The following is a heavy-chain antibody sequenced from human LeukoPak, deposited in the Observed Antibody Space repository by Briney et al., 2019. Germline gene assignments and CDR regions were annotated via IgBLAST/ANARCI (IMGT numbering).Heavy chain of an antibody. CDR1: GFTFSGSA. Sequence: GGSLKLSCAASGFTFSGSAMHWVRLASGKGLEWVGRIRSKANSYATAYAASVKGRFTISRDDSKNTAYLQMNSLKTEDTAVYYCTRPNYAGDYGSSDAFDIWGQGTMVTVSS. CDR3: TRPNYAGDYGSSDAFDI. CDR2: IRSKANSYAT. D-gene: IGHD4-17*01. J-gene: IGHJ3*02. V-gene: IGHV3-73*01.